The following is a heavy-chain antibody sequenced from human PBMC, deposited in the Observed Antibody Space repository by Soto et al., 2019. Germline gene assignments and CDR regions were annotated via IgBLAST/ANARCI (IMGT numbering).Heavy chain of an antibody. CDR3: ARTGFGTGWCFDY. V-gene: IGHV4-38-2*01. CDR2: VYHTGTA. Sequence: LSLTCAVSGYSITNGYYWGWIRQPAGKGLEWIGTVYHTGTAYYNPSLKSRLTISVDASNNQFSLKVSSVTAADTAVYYCARTGFGTGWCFDYWGQGSLVTVSS. J-gene: IGHJ4*02. CDR1: GYSITNGYY. D-gene: IGHD6-19*01.